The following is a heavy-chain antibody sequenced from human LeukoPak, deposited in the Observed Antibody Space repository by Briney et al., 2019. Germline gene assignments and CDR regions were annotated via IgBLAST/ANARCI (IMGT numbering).Heavy chain of an antibody. Sequence: SETLSLTCTVSGGSISSSSYYWGWIRQPPGKGLEWIGSIYYSGSTYFNPSLKSRVTISVDTSKNQFSLKLNSVTAADTAVYYCARDFYVWGSYLAYYFDYWGQGTLVTVSS. CDR2: IYYSGST. D-gene: IGHD3-16*02. J-gene: IGHJ4*02. CDR3: ARDFYVWGSYLAYYFDY. CDR1: GGSISSSSYY. V-gene: IGHV4-39*07.